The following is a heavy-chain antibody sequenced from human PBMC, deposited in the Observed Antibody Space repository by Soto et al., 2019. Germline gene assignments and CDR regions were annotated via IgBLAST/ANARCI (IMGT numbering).Heavy chain of an antibody. CDR1: GGSISSYY. D-gene: IGHD2-15*01. CDR3: ARRVVVVAAKRGGGWLDP. Sequence: SETLSLTCTVSGGSISSYYWSWIRQPPGKGLEWIGYIYYSGSTNYNPSLKSRVTISVDTSKNQFSLTLSSVTAADTAVYYCARRVVVVAAKRGGGWLDPWGQGTLVTGST. V-gene: IGHV4-59*08. CDR2: IYYSGST. J-gene: IGHJ5*02.